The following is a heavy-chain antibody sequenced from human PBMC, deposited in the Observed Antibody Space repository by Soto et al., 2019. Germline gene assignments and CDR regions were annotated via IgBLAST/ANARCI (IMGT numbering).Heavy chain of an antibody. Sequence: QVQLVQSGAEVKKPGASVKVSCKASGYTFTSYDINWVRQATGQGLEWMGWMNPNSGNTGYAQKFQGRVTMTRNTSICTAYMALSSLRSEETAVYYCARGEGIAARHERDYWGQGTLVTVSS. J-gene: IGHJ4*02. D-gene: IGHD6-6*01. CDR1: GYTFTSYD. V-gene: IGHV1-8*01. CDR3: ARGEGIAARHERDY. CDR2: MNPNSGNT.